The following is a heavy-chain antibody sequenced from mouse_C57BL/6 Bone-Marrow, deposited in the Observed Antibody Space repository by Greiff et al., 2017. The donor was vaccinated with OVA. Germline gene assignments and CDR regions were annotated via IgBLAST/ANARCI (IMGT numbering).Heavy chain of an antibody. CDR1: GYTFTSYW. J-gene: IGHJ3*01. D-gene: IGHD1-1*01. CDR3: ARGTLLLRAWFAY. V-gene: IGHV1-69*01. Sequence: QVQLKQPGAELVMPGASVKLSCKASGYTFTSYWMHWVKQRPGQGLEWIGEIDPSDSYTNYNQKFTGKSTLTVDKSSSTAYMQLSSLTVEDSSVYYCARGTLLLRAWFAYWGQGTLVTVAA. CDR2: IDPSDSYT.